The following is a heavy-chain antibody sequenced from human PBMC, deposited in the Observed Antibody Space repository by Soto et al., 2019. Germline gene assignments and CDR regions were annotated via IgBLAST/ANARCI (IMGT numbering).Heavy chain of an antibody. CDR3: ARVIWSGHLTSDL. J-gene: IGHJ5*02. CDR2: ISSSSSNI. D-gene: IGHD3-3*01. CDR1: GFTFSSNS. Sequence: EVQVVESGGGLVQPGGSLRLSCAASGFTFSSNSMNWVRQAPGKGLEWISYISSSSSNIYADSVKGPFTISRDNAKNSLSLQMNSLRDEDTAVYYCARVIWSGHLTSDLWGQGTLVTVSS. V-gene: IGHV3-48*02.